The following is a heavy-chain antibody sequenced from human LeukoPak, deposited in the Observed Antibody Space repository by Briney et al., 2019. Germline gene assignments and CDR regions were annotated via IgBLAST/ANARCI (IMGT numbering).Heavy chain of an antibody. CDR1: GGSISSGDYY. Sequence: SQTPSLTCTVSGGSISSGDYYWSWIRQPPGKGLERIGYIYYTGGTYYNPSLKSRVTISVDMSKNQFSLKLSSVTAADMAVYYCARGTCSGGNCYGWFDPWGQGTLVTVSS. CDR2: IYYTGGT. J-gene: IGHJ5*02. D-gene: IGHD2-15*01. V-gene: IGHV4-30-4*08. CDR3: ARGTCSGGNCYGWFDP.